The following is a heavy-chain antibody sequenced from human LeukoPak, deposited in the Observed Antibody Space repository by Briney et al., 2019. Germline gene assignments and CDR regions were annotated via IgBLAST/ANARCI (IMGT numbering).Heavy chain of an antibody. J-gene: IGHJ4*02. CDR3: ARDAIDRFGELLGDGY. CDR1: GGSVTSGSYY. V-gene: IGHV4-61*01. Sequence: SEALSLTCAVSGGSVTSGSYYWSWIRQPPGKGLEWIGYIYYSGSTKYNPSLKSRVTISVDTSKNQLSLKVTSVTAADTAVYYCARDAIDRFGELLGDGYWGQGTLVTVSS. D-gene: IGHD3-10*01. CDR2: IYYSGST.